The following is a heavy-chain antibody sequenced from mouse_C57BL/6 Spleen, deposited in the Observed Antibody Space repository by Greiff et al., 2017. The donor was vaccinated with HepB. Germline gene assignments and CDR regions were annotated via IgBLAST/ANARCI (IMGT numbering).Heavy chain of an antibody. CDR2: IYPGNSDT. CDR1: GYTFTSYW. D-gene: IGHD1-1*01. Sequence: EVQLQESGTVLARPGASVKMSCKTSGYTFTSYWMHWVKQRPGQGLEWIGAIYPGNSDTSYNQKFKGKAKLTAVTSASTAYMELSSLTNEDSAVYYCTRNFYYYGSSYDAMDYGGQGTSVTVSS. J-gene: IGHJ4*01. V-gene: IGHV1-5*01. CDR3: TRNFYYYGSSYDAMDY.